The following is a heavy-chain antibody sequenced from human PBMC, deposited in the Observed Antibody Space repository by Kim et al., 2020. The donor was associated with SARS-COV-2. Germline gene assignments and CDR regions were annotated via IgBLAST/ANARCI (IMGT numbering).Heavy chain of an antibody. CDR3: ASERLDDSSGYRRYGMDV. D-gene: IGHD3-22*01. V-gene: IGHV4-31*02. Sequence: KSRVTISVDTSKNQFSLKLSSVTAADTAVYYCASERLDDSSGYRRYGMDVWGQGTTVTVSS. J-gene: IGHJ6*02.